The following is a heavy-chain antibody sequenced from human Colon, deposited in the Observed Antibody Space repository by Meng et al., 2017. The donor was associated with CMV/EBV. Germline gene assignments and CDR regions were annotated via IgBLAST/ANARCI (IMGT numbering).Heavy chain of an antibody. CDR1: GGSISSSSYY. CDR3: AAYCSSTSCFETTRWGMFDY. D-gene: IGHD2-2*01. CDR2: IYYSGST. J-gene: IGHJ4*02. V-gene: IGHV4-39*07. Sequence: SETLSLTCTVSGGSISSSSYYWGWIRQPPGKGLEWIGSIYYSGSTYYNPSLKSRVTISVDTSKNQFSLKLSSVTAADTAVYYCAAYCSSTSCFETTRWGMFDYWGQGTLVTVSS.